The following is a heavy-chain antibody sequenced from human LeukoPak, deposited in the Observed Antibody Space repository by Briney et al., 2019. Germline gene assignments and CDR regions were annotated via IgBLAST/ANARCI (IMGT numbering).Heavy chain of an antibody. CDR2: ISAGGDT. Sequence: GGSLRLSCAASGFTFSSYGMSWVRQAPGKGLEWVSTISAGGDTYYADSVKGRFTISRDNAKNSLYLQMNSLRAEDTAVYYCANRNTLDYWGQGTLVTVSS. J-gene: IGHJ4*02. CDR1: GFTFSSYG. CDR3: ANRNTLDY. V-gene: IGHV3-23*01.